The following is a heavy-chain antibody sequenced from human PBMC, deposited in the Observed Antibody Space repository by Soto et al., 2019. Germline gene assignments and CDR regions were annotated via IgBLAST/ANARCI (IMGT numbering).Heavy chain of an antibody. CDR3: AIGDRSSWIGNH. CDR1: GGTFSSHA. CDR2: IIPIFETA. D-gene: IGHD6-6*01. V-gene: IGHV1-69*01. J-gene: IGHJ4*02. Sequence: QVHLVQSGAEVTKAGSSVKVSCKASGGTFSSHAFSWVRQAPGQGIEWVGGIIPIFETANYAQEFQGRVTISADESTNTFILELNNLRSDDTAIYFCAIGDRSSWIGNHWGPGTQVTVS.